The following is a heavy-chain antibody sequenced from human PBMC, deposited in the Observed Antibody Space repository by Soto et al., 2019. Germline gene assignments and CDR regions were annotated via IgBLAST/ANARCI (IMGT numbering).Heavy chain of an antibody. D-gene: IGHD3-3*01. J-gene: IGHJ4*02. CDR1: GGSFSGYY. CDR3: ARGPMSSARGPFWKY. CDR2: INHSGST. V-gene: IGHV4-34*01. Sequence: SETLSLTCAVYGGSFSGYYWSWIRQPPGKGLEWIGEINHSGSTNYNPSLKSRVTISVDTSKNQFSLKLSSVTAADTAVYYCARGPMSSARGPFWKYWGQGTMGTVS.